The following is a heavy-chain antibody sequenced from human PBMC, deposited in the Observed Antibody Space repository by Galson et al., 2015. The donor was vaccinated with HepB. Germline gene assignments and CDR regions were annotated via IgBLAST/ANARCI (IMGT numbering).Heavy chain of an antibody. CDR3: ASGRGFWSGYSQDY. CDR2: IYSDGSI. CDR1: GVTVSNNY. Sequence: SLRLSCAASGVTVSNNYMSWVRQAAGMGLEWVSVIYSDGSIYYIDSVKGRFTISRDNSKNTLYLQMNSLRAEDTAVYYCASGRGFWSGYSQDYWGQGTLVTVSS. V-gene: IGHV3-66*02. J-gene: IGHJ4*02. D-gene: IGHD3-3*01.